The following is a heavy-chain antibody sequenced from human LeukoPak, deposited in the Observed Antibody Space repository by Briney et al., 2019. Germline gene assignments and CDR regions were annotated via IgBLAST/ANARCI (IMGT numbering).Heavy chain of an antibody. CDR3: ARESIGDYDY. CDR2: ISPDGAST. V-gene: IGHV3-64*01. CDR1: GFTFSNHP. Sequence: GGSLRLSCAASGFTFSNHPMHWVRQAPGKGLESVSVISPDGASTHYANSVKGRFTISRDNSKNTLHFQMGSLRVEDMAVYYCARESIGDYDYWGQGTLVTVSS. J-gene: IGHJ4*02. D-gene: IGHD4-17*01.